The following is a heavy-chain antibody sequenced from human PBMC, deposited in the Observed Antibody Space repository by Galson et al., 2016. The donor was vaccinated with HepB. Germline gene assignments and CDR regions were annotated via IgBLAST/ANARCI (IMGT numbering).Heavy chain of an antibody. V-gene: IGHV4-61*01. D-gene: IGHD3-3*02. Sequence: SETLSLTCSVSGGSVRGGSDYWSWIRQSPGKGLDWIGYMYNSGSTNYNPSLKSRVTISVDTSKNQFSLKLSSVTAADTAVYYCARATDEHHFWRGNYGPIDPWGQGTQVTVSS. CDR3: ARATDEHHFWRGNYGPIDP. CDR2: MYNSGST. CDR1: GGSVRGGSDY. J-gene: IGHJ5*02.